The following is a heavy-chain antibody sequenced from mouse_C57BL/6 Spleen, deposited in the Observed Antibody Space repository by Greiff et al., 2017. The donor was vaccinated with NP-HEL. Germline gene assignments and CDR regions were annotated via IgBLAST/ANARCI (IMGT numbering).Heavy chain of an antibody. Sequence: QVQLQQSGPELVKPGASVKISCKASGYAFSSSWMNWVKQRPGKGLEWIGRIYPGDGDTNYNGKFKGKATLTAAKSSSTAYMQLSSLTSEDSAVYFCARSDYYGSSWGYFDVWGTGTTVTVSS. V-gene: IGHV1-82*01. CDR3: ARSDYYGSSWGYFDV. CDR2: IYPGDGDT. D-gene: IGHD1-1*01. J-gene: IGHJ1*03. CDR1: GYAFSSSW.